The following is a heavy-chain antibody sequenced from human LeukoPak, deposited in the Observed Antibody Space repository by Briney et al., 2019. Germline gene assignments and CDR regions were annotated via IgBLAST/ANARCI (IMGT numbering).Heavy chain of an antibody. CDR3: AKDPSASPRETQY. CDR1: GFTFSNFN. Sequence: GGSLRLSCEAAGFTFSNFNMNWVRQAPGKGLEWVSAINCAGITYYADSVKGRFTISRDNSKNTLFLQMNSLRAEDTAVYYCAKDPSASPRETQYWGQGTLVTVSS. D-gene: IGHD2-21*01. CDR2: INCAGIT. V-gene: IGHV3-23*01. J-gene: IGHJ4*02.